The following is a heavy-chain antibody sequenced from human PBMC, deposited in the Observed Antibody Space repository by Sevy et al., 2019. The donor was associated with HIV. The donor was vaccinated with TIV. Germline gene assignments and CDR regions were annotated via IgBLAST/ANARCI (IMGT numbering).Heavy chain of an antibody. Sequence: ASVEVSCKASGGIFKSYGISWVRQAPGQGLEWMGGIIPILNTVHYAQKFQGRVTITADESTKTAYMELSSLRSEDTAVYYCVRGGGNGWYYFDYWGQETLVTVSS. CDR1: GGIFKSYG. CDR3: VRGGGNGWYYFDY. D-gene: IGHD6-19*01. CDR2: IIPILNTV. J-gene: IGHJ4*02. V-gene: IGHV1-69*13.